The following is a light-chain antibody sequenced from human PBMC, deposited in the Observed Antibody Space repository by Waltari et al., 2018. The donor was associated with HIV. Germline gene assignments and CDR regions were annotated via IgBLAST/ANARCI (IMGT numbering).Light chain of an antibody. V-gene: IGLV3-21*04. J-gene: IGLJ3*02. CDR2: DDS. CDR3: QGWDSSSDHWV. CDR1: NIGSKS. Sequence: SYVLTQPPSVSVAPGKTARITCGGNNIGSKSVHWYQQKPGQAPVLVIYDDSDRPSGILERFSGSNTGNTATLTISRVEAGDEADYYCQGWDSSSDHWVFGGGTKLTVL.